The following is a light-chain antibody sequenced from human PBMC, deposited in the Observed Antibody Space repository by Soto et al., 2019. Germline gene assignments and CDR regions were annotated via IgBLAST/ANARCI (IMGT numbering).Light chain of an antibody. J-gene: IGKJ4*01. CDR1: QSVDSY. CDR2: DAS. Sequence: EIVLTQSPATLSLSPGERATLSCRASQSVDSYLAWYQQKPGQAPRLLIYDASNRATGIPARFSGTGSGTDFSLTISSLEPEDFAVYYCQQRRTWPLAFGGGTKVQIK. CDR3: QQRRTWPLA. V-gene: IGKV3-11*01.